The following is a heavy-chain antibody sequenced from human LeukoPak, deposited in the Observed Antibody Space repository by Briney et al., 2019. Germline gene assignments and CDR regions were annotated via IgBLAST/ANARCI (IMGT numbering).Heavy chain of an antibody. CDR2: ITSSGSYI. CDR1: AFRFSEYN. Sequence: GGSLRLSCAASAFRFSEYNMNWVGQAPGKGLEWVSSITSSGSYIYYADSVKGRFTISRDNAKNSLYLQMISLRAEDTAVYYCARDLSVGAKPDLGFDYWGQGTLVTVSS. D-gene: IGHD1-26*01. CDR3: ARDLSVGAKPDLGFDY. J-gene: IGHJ4*02. V-gene: IGHV3-21*01.